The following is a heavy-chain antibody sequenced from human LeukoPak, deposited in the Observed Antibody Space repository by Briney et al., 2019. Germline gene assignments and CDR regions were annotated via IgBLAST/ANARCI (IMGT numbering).Heavy chain of an antibody. V-gene: IGHV3-23*01. J-gene: IGHJ4*02. CDR3: SKVGRGKYYLWGSYDY. CDR2: ISGSGGST. CDR1: GFTFSSYA. Sequence: GGSLRLSCAASGFTFSSYAMSWVRQAPGKGLEWVSAISGSGGSTYYADSVKGRFTISRDNSKNTLYLQMNSLRAEDTAVYYWSKVGRGKYYLWGSYDYWGQGTLVTVSS. D-gene: IGHD3-16*01.